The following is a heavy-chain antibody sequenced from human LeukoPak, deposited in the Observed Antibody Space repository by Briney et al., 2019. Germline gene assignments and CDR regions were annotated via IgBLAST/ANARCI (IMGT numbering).Heavy chain of an antibody. Sequence: GGSLRLSCAASGLTYSEYYMDWVRQAPGKGLEWVGRSRNKANGYSTEYAASVKGRFTISRDDSENSVYLQMNSLKSEDTAVYYCTGVRSGNGRYADYWGQGTLVTVSS. CDR3: TGVRSGNGRYADY. J-gene: IGHJ4*02. CDR1: GLTYSEYY. V-gene: IGHV3-72*01. CDR2: SRNKANGYST. D-gene: IGHD6-19*01.